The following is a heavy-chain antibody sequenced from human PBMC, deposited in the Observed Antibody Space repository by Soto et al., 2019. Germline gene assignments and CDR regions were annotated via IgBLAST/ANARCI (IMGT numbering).Heavy chain of an antibody. CDR1: GGSVSSGSYY. J-gene: IGHJ5*02. D-gene: IGHD6-19*01. Sequence: SETLSLTCAVSGGSVSSGSYYWSWIRQPPGKGLEWIGYIYYSGSTNYNPSLKSRVTISVDTSKNQFSLKLSSVTAADTAVYYCARDGYSSGWYGGGWFDPWGQGTLVTVSS. CDR3: ARDGYSSGWYGGGWFDP. CDR2: IYYSGST. V-gene: IGHV4-61*01.